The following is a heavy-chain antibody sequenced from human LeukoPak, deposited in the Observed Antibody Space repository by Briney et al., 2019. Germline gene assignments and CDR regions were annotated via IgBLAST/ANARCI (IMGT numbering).Heavy chain of an antibody. CDR3: ARVSYYGSPLHAFDI. D-gene: IGHD3-10*01. J-gene: IGHJ3*02. CDR1: GGSISSYY. Sequence: SETLSLTCTVSGGSISSYYWSWIRQPPGKGLEWVGYIYYSGSTNYSPSLKSRVTISVDTSKNQFSLKLSSVTAADTAVYYCARVSYYGSPLHAFDIWGQGTMVTVSS. CDR2: IYYSGST. V-gene: IGHV4-59*01.